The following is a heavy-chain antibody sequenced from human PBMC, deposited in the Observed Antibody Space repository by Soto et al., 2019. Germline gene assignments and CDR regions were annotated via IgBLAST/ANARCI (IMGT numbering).Heavy chain of an antibody. D-gene: IGHD2-2*01. CDR1: GGTFSSYA. CDR2: IIPIFGTA. Sequence: SVKVSCKASGGTFSSYAVSWVRQAPGQGLEWMGGIIPIFGTANYAQKFQGRVTITADKSTSTAYMELSSLRSEDTAVYYCARPLGYCSSTSCYYNWFDPWGQGTLVTVSS. J-gene: IGHJ5*02. V-gene: IGHV1-69*06. CDR3: ARPLGYCSSTSCYYNWFDP.